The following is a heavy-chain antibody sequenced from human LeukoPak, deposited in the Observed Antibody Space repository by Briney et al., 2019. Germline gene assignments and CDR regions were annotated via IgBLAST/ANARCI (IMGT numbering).Heavy chain of an antibody. CDR1: GFTFDDYG. V-gene: IGHV3-20*04. D-gene: IGHD2-15*01. J-gene: IGHJ4*02. CDR2: INWNGGST. CDR3: ARGLYEFCSGGSCYSYYFDY. Sequence: PRGSLRLSCAASGFTFDDYGMSWVRQAPGKGLEWVSGINWNGGSTGYADSVKGRFTISRDNAKNSLYLQMNSLRAEDTAVYYCARGLYEFCSGGSCYSYYFDYWGQGTLVTVSS.